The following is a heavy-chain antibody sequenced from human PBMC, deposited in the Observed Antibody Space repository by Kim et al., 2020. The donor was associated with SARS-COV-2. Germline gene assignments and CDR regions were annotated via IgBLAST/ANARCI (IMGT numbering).Heavy chain of an antibody. CDR1: GFTFSSYA. Sequence: GGSLRLSCAASGFTFSSYAMHWVRQAPGKGLEWVAVISYDGSNKYYADSVKGRFTISRDNYKNTLYLQLNSLRAEDTAVYYCARDPRLRYGDLGLFDYWGQGTLVTVSS. CDR3: ARDPRLRYGDLGLFDY. V-gene: IGHV3-30-3*01. D-gene: IGHD4-17*01. CDR2: ISYDGSNK. J-gene: IGHJ4*02.